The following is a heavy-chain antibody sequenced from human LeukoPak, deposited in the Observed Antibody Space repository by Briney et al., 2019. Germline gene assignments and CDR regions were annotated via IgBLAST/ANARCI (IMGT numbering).Heavy chain of an antibody. V-gene: IGHV3-23*01. Sequence: PGGSLRLSCAASGFTFSSYAMSWVRQAPGKGLEWVSAISGSGGSTYYADSVKGRFTISRDNSKNTLYLQMNSLRAEDTAVYYCARVGFYYYHFDYWGQGTLVTVSS. D-gene: IGHD3-22*01. CDR3: ARVGFYYYHFDY. CDR1: GFTFSSYA. CDR2: ISGSGGST. J-gene: IGHJ4*02.